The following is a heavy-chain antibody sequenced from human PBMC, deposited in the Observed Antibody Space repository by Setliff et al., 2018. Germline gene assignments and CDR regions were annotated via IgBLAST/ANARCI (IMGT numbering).Heavy chain of an antibody. CDR2: ISA. CDR3: ARGRPPPSSSPRGGYYWPY. J-gene: IGHJ4*03. V-gene: IGHV1-18*01. Sequence: ASVKVSCKTSGYTFISYGINWVRQAPGQGLEWMGWISAYAQKFQGRVTMTTDTSTNTAFMELRTLRSDDTAVYYCARGRPPPSSSPRGGYYWPYWGQGTMVTVSS. D-gene: IGHD3-22*01. CDR1: GYTFISYG.